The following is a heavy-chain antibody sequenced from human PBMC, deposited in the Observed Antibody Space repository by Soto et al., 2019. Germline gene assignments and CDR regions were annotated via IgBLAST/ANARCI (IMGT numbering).Heavy chain of an antibody. Sequence: TLSLTCAVSGGSISSGGYSWSWIRQPPGKGLEWIGYIYHSGSTYYNPSLKSRVTISVDRSKNQFSLKLSSVTAADTAVYYCARASTTVTTLDYWGQGTLVTVSS. J-gene: IGHJ4*02. CDR1: GGSISSGGYS. CDR2: IYHSGST. CDR3: ARASTTVTTLDY. D-gene: IGHD4-17*01. V-gene: IGHV4-30-2*01.